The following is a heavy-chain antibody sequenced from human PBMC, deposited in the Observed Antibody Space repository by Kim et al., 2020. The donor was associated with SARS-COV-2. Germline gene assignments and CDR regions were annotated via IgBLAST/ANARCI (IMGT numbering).Heavy chain of an antibody. V-gene: IGHV3-23*02. CDR3: AKRRLPNGRNFDY. Sequence: YGDSLKGRFTNSRDNSKNTLYLQVNGLRAEDAAVYYCAKRRLPNGRNFDYWGQGTLVTGSS. J-gene: IGHJ4*02. D-gene: IGHD2-8*01.